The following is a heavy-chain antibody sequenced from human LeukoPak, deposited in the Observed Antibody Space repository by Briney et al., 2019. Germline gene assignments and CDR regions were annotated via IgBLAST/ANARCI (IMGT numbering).Heavy chain of an antibody. J-gene: IGHJ4*02. Sequence: GGSLRLSCAASGFTFSSYAMNWVRQAPGKGLEWVSAISHSGASTYYADSVKGRFTISRDNSKNTLYLQMNSLRAEDTAVYYCARDLVDSIHAYWGQGTLVTVSS. CDR3: ARDLVDSIHAY. CDR1: GFTFSSYA. V-gene: IGHV3-23*01. D-gene: IGHD3-22*01. CDR2: ISHSGAST.